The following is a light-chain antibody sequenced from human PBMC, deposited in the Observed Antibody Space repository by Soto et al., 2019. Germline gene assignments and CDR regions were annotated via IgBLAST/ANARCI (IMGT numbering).Light chain of an antibody. J-gene: IGKJ5*01. V-gene: IGKV3-20*01. CDR1: QSVGSN. CDR2: EAS. Sequence: EVVMTQSPATVPVSLGGRVTLSCRASQSVGSNLAWYQQKPGQPPRLLIYEASNRDTGVPTRFSGRGSGTDFTLTISRLEPEDFAVYYCQQYGSSPPSSTFGQGTRLEIK. CDR3: QQYGSSPPSST.